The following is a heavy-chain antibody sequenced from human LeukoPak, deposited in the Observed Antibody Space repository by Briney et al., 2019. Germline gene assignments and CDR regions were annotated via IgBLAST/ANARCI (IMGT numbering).Heavy chain of an antibody. CDR1: GGSISSSTYF. D-gene: IGHD2-15*01. Sequence: TSETLSLTCTVSGGSISSSTYFWGWIRQPPGKGLEWTGTIYYSGSTYYNPSLKSRVTISVDSSKNQFSLKLSSVTAADTAVYYCAVCSGGSCYSSDYWGQGTLVAVSS. CDR3: AVCSGGSCYSSDY. J-gene: IGHJ4*02. CDR2: IYYSGST. V-gene: IGHV4-39*01.